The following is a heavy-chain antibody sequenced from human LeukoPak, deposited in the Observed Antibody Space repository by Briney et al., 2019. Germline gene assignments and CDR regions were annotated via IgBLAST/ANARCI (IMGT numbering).Heavy chain of an antibody. V-gene: IGHV3-23*01. CDR3: AKDMSAYCGGDCYYDY. Sequence: PGGSLRLSCAASGFTFSSYDMSWVRQAPGKGLEWVSAISGSGGSTYYADSVKGRFTISRDNSKNTLYLQMNSLRAEDTAVYYCAKDMSAYCGGDCYYDYWGQGTLVTVSS. CDR1: GFTFSSYD. CDR2: ISGSGGST. D-gene: IGHD2-21*02. J-gene: IGHJ4*02.